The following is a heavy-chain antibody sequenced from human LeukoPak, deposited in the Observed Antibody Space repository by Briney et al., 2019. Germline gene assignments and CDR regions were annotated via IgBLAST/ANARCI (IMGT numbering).Heavy chain of an antibody. CDR1: GGTFRSCA. V-gene: IGHV1-69*05. CDR2: IIPIFGTA. CDR3: ARDEGSEDAFDI. D-gene: IGHD1-14*01. Sequence: SVKVSCKASGGTFRSCAINWVRQAPGQGLEWMGRIIPIFGTANYAQKFQGRVTITTDESTSTAYMELSSLRSEDTAVYYCARDEGSEDAFDIWGQGTMVTVSS. J-gene: IGHJ3*02.